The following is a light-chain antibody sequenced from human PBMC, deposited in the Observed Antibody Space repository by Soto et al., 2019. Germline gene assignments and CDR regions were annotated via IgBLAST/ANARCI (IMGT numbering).Light chain of an antibody. CDR3: QQRAKWPPFT. CDR1: QSVSNY. J-gene: IGKJ3*01. V-gene: IGKV3-11*01. CDR2: DAS. Sequence: EIELTQSPATLSLSPGERATLSCRASQSVSNYLAWYQQKPGQAPRLLIYDASNRASGIPARFSGSGSGTDFTLTISSLEPEDFAVYFCQQRAKWPPFTFGPGTKVGIK.